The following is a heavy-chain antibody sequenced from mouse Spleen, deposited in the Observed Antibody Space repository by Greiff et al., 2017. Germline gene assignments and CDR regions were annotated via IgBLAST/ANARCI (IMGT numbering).Heavy chain of an antibody. CDR2: IDPSDSYT. CDR3: ARRRDGYYEYFDV. J-gene: IGHJ1*01. Sequence: VQLQQPGAELVMPGASVKLSCKASGYTFTSYWMHWVKQRPGQGLEWIGEIDPSDSYTNYNQKFKGKATLTVDKSSSTAYMQLSSLTSEDSAVYYCARRRDGYYEYFDVWGAGTTVTVSS. D-gene: IGHD2-3*01. V-gene: IGHV1-69*01. CDR1: GYTFTSYW.